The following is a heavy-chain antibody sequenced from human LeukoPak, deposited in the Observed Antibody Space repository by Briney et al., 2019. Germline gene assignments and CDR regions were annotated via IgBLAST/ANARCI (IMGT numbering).Heavy chain of an antibody. J-gene: IGHJ4*02. CDR1: GFTFSTYW. V-gene: IGHV3-23*01. CDR3: AKVSAFGVLGNYFDY. D-gene: IGHD3-3*01. CDR2: VSGSGSNT. Sequence: GGSLRLSCSASGFTFSTYWMTWVRQAPGRGLEWVSTVSGSGSNTYYADSVKGRFTISRDNSKNTLSLQMNSLRAEDTAVYYCAKVSAFGVLGNYFDYWGQGTLVTVSS.